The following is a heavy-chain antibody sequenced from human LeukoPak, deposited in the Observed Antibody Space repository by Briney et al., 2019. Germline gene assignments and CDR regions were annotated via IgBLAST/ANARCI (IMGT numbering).Heavy chain of an antibody. V-gene: IGHV3-66*04. Sequence: GGSLRLSCAASGFTVSSNYMSWVRQAPGKRLEWVSVIYSGVTTYYADSVKGRFTISRDNSKNTLYLQMNSLRDEDTAVYYCARQGGDYHWYFALWGRGTLVTVSS. J-gene: IGHJ2*01. CDR2: IYSGVTT. CDR3: ARQGGDYHWYFAL. D-gene: IGHD4-17*01. CDR1: GFTVSSNY.